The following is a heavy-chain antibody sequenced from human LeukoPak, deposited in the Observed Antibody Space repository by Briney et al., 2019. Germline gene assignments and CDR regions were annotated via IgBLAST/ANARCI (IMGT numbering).Heavy chain of an antibody. Sequence: PGGSLRLSCAASGFTFSSYWMSWVRQAPGKGLEWVANIKQDGSEKYYVDSVKGRFTISRDNAKNSLYLQMNSLRAEDTAVYYCARALLEDQNLYYYDSSGYREDYWGQGTLVTVSS. J-gene: IGHJ4*02. D-gene: IGHD3-22*01. CDR1: GFTFSSYW. CDR2: IKQDGSEK. V-gene: IGHV3-7*01. CDR3: ARALLEDQNLYYYDSSGYREDY.